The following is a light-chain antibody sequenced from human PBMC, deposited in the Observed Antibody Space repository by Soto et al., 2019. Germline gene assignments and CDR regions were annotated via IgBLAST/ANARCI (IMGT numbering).Light chain of an antibody. J-gene: IGLJ2*01. Sequence: QSVLTQPASLSATPGEKVTISCSGRGSNIGRNYVSWYRQLPGTAPQLLIYDDNKRHSGVPDRLSGSRYGTSASLAIAGLQPGDEADYDCGTWDESLGAGVFGGGTKLTVL. CDR3: GTWDESLGAGV. V-gene: IGLV1-51*01. CDR1: GSNIGRNY. CDR2: DDN.